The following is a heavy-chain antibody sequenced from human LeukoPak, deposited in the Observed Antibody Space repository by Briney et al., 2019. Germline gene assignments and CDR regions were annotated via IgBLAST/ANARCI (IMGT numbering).Heavy chain of an antibody. V-gene: IGHV1-3*01. CDR2: INAGNGNT. CDR1: GYTFTNYA. D-gene: IGHD6-13*01. CDR3: ARGLRQQLVLMWWFDP. J-gene: IGHJ5*02. Sequence: ASVKVSCKASGYTFTNYAIHWVRQAPGQRLEWMGWINAGNGNTKYSQKFQGRVTITRDTSASTAYMELSSLRSEDTAVYYCARGLRQQLVLMWWFDPWGQGTLVTVSS.